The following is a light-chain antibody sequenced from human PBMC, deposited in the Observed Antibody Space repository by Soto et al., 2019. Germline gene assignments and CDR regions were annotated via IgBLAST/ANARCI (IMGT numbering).Light chain of an antibody. CDR1: SSNIGSRT. CDR2: SNT. CDR3: AAWDDSLNGHV. J-gene: IGLJ2*01. Sequence: QSVLTQTPSASGTPGQRITISCSGSSSNIGSRTVNWYQQFPGTAPKVLIYSNTQRPSGVPDRFSASKSGTTASLAISGLQSDDEADYYCAAWDDSLNGHVFGGGTKVTVL. V-gene: IGLV1-44*01.